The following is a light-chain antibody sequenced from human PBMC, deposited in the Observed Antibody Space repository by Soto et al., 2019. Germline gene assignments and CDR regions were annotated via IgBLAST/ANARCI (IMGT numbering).Light chain of an antibody. V-gene: IGLV2-14*03. CDR1: SSDVGAHKY. J-gene: IGLJ3*02. CDR2: DVS. CDR3: SSYTTSTSLL. Sequence: QSALTQPASVSGSPGKSITISCSGTSSDVGAHKYVSWYQQHPGKAPKLIIYDVSIRPSGVSSRFSGSKSGNTASLTISGLQAEDDADYYCSSYTTSTSLLFGGGTKLTAL.